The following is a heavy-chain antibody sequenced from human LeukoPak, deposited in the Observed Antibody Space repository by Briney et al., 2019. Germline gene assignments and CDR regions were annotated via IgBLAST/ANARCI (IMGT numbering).Heavy chain of an antibody. V-gene: IGHV3-9*01. Sequence: GGSLRLSCAASGFTFSSYWMHWVRQAPGKGLEWVSGISWNSGSIGYADSVKGRFTISRDNAKNSLYLQMNSLRAEDTALYYCAKGDSMASSLDYWGQGTLVTVSS. D-gene: IGHD6-13*01. CDR2: ISWNSGSI. CDR3: AKGDSMASSLDY. CDR1: GFTFSSYW. J-gene: IGHJ4*02.